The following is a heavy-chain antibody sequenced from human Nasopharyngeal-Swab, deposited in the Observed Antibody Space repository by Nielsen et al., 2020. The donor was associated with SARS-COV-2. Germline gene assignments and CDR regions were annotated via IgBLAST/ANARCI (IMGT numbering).Heavy chain of an antibody. D-gene: IGHD6-13*01. Sequence: SETLSLTGTVSGGSISSGSYYGSGIRQPAGKGLEWIGRIYTSGSTNYNPSLKSRVTISVDTSKNQFSLKLSSVTAADTAVYYCARDRGRSLYYFDYWGQGTLVTVSS. V-gene: IGHV4-61*02. CDR3: ARDRGRSLYYFDY. CDR1: GGSISSGSYY. CDR2: IYTSGST. J-gene: IGHJ4*02.